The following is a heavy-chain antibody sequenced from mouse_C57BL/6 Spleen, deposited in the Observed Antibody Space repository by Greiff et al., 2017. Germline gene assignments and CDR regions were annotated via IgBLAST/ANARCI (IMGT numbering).Heavy chain of an antibody. J-gene: IGHJ4*01. CDR2: INPSNGGT. Sequence: QVQLKQPGTELVKPGASVKLSCKASGYTFTSYWMHWVKQRPGQGLEWIGNINPSNGGTNYNEKFKSKATLTVDKSSSTAYMQLSSLTSEDSAVYYCARSRGYDEGHYAMDYWGQGTSVTVSS. CDR1: GYTFTSYW. D-gene: IGHD2-2*01. CDR3: ARSRGYDEGHYAMDY. V-gene: IGHV1-53*01.